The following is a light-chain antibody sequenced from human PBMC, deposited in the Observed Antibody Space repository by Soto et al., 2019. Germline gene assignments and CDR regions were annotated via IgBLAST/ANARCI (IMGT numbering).Light chain of an antibody. Sequence: DIVMTQSPLSLPVTPGEPASISCRSSQSLLHSNGYNYLDWYLQKPGQSTQLLIYWGSNRASGVPDRFSGSGSGTDFTLKINRVEAEDVGVYFCMKGLQSPPTFGQGTKVEIK. J-gene: IGKJ1*01. CDR1: QSLLHSNGYNY. CDR3: MKGLQSPPT. V-gene: IGKV2-28*01. CDR2: WGS.